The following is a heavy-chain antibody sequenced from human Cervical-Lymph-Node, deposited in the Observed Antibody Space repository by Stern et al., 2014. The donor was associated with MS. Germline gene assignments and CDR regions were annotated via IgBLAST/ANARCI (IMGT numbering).Heavy chain of an antibody. CDR3: ARDSPSWGWCFDY. D-gene: IGHD6-19*01. CDR2: ISSCGSTI. J-gene: IGHJ4*02. CDR1: GFTFSDYY. Sequence: VQLEESGGGLVKPGGSLRLSCAASGFTFSDYYMSWIRQAPGPGLEWDSFISSCGSTIYYADSVKGRFTISRDNAKNSLYLQMNSLRAEDTAVYYCARDSPSWGWCFDYWGQGTLVTVSS. V-gene: IGHV3-11*01.